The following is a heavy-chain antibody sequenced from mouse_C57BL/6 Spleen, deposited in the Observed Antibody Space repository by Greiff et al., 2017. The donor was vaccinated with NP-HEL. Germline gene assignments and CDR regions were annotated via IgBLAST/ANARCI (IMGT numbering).Heavy chain of an antibody. CDR2: ISSGSSTI. CDR1: GFTFSDYG. J-gene: IGHJ4*01. Sequence: EVKLVESGGGLVKPGGSLKLSCAASGFTFSDYGMHWVRQAPEQGLEWVAYISSGSSTIYYADTVKGRFTISRDNAKNTLFLQMTSLRSEDTAMYYCARSGTSAMDDWGQGTSVTVSS. V-gene: IGHV5-17*01. D-gene: IGHD4-1*01. CDR3: ARSGTSAMDD.